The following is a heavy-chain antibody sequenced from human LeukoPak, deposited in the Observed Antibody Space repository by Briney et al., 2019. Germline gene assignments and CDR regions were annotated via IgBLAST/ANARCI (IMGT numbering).Heavy chain of an antibody. CDR2: ISYDGSNK. D-gene: IGHD3-10*01. Sequence: GGSLRLSCAASGFTFSSYAMHWVRQAPGKGLGWVAVISYDGSNKYYADSVKGRFTISRDNSKNTLYLQMNSLRAEDTAVYYCARDSQSGDGFLDYWGQGTLVTVSS. CDR3: ARDSQSGDGFLDY. J-gene: IGHJ4*02. CDR1: GFTFSSYA. V-gene: IGHV3-30*04.